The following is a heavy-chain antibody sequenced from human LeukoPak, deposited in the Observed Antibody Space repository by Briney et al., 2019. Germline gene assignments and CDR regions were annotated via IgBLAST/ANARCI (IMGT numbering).Heavy chain of an antibody. CDR2: IDYSGST. CDR1: GGSIRSSSYS. J-gene: IGHJ5*02. V-gene: IGHV4-39*01. D-gene: IGHD2-15*01. Sequence: KPSETLSLTCTVSGGSIRSSSYSGGGSRQPPGKGGGGIGSIDYSGSTYYNPSLKSRVTISVDTSKNQFPLKLSSVTAADTAVYYCAIQGYCSGGSCYSVRSFDPWGQGTLVTGSS. CDR3: AIQGYCSGGSCYSVRSFDP.